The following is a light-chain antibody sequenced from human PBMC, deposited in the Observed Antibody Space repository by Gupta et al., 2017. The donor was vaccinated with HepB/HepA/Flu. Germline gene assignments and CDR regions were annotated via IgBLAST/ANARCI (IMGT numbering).Light chain of an antibody. Sequence: VTTTSTATSSTLGGDYDLCCYHPLPEPAPNLLIYSNNSRSSAVPDRFSGSKSATSATLTITGLQAEDGADYYCQSQESTRSEVVFGGGTKLTVL. V-gene: IGLV1-40*01. CDR1: SSTLGGDYD. CDR3: QSQESTRSEVV. J-gene: IGLJ3*02. CDR2: SNN.